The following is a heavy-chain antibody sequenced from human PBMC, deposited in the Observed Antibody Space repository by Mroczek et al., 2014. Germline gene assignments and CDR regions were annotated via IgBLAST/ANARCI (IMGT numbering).Heavy chain of an antibody. CDR2: IYYSGST. D-gene: IGHD4-17*01. Sequence: QVQLQESGPGLVKPSETLSLTCTVSGGSISSYYWSWIRQPPGKGLEWIGYIYYSGSTNYNPSLKSRVTISVDTSKNQFSLKLSSVTAADTAVYYCARDGRTTTLRGAFDIWGQGTSGHRLF. CDR1: GGSISSYY. J-gene: IGHJ3*02. V-gene: IGHV4-59*01. CDR3: ARDGRTTTLRGAFDI.